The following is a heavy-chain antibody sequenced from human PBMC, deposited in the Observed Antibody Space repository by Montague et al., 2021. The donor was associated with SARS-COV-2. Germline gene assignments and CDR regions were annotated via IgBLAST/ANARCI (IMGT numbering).Heavy chain of an antibody. D-gene: IGHD3-22*01. J-gene: IGHJ4*02. Sequence: SETLSLTCAVYGGSFIGYYWSWIRQPPGKGLEWIGDINYSGSTNYNPSLKSRVSISVDTSKNQFSLKLRSVTAADPAVYYCARAIVDVSMIIVVMDGVKHYFDFWGQGTLVTVSS. CDR1: GGSFIGYY. CDR3: ARAIVDVSMIIVVMDGVKHYFDF. V-gene: IGHV4-34*01. CDR2: INYSGST.